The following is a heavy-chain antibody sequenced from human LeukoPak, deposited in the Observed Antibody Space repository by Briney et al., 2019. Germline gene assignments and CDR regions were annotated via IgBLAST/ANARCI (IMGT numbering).Heavy chain of an antibody. D-gene: IGHD3-22*01. V-gene: IGHV4-59*08. CDR2: IYYSGST. CDR1: GGSISSYY. J-gene: IGHJ4*02. Sequence: SETLSLTCTVSGGSISSYYWSWIRQPPGKRLEWLGYIYYSGSTNYNPSLKSRVTISVDTSKNQFSLKLSSVTAADTAVYYCARNYDSSAYAVGPFDYWGQGTLVTVSS. CDR3: ARNYDSSAYAVGPFDY.